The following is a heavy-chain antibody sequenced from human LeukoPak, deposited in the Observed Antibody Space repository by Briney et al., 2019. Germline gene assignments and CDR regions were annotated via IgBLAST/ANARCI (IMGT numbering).Heavy chain of an antibody. CDR3: ASPDILTGYYTVADYYYGMDV. J-gene: IGHJ6*02. CDR2: IIPILGIA. D-gene: IGHD3-9*01. V-gene: IGHV1-69*04. Sequence: SVKVSCKASGGTFSSYAISWVRQAPGQGLEWMGRIIPILGIANYAQKFQGRVTITADKSTSTAYMELSSLRSEDTAVYYCASPDILTGYYTVADYYYGMDVWGQGTTVTASS. CDR1: GGTFSSYA.